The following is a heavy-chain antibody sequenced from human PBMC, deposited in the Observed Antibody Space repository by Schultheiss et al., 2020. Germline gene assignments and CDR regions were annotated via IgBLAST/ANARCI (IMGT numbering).Heavy chain of an antibody. CDR2: IKEDGSEK. Sequence: GGSLRLSCAASGFTFSTYWMTWVRQAPGKGLEWVANIKEDGSEKYYVDSVKGRFTISRDNAKNSLYLQMNSLRAGDTALYYCARARGPNYWGQGTLVTVSS. CDR3: ARARGPNY. J-gene: IGHJ4*02. CDR1: GFTFSTYW. V-gene: IGHV3-7*01.